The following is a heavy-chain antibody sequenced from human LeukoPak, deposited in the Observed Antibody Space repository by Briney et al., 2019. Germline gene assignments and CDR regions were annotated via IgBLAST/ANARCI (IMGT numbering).Heavy chain of an antibody. CDR2: INPNSGGT. D-gene: IGHD6-19*01. CDR3: ARLPEGIAVAGRRYMDV. J-gene: IGHJ6*03. CDR1: GYTFTGYY. Sequence: GASVKVSRKASGYTFTGYYMHWVRQAPGQGLEWMGRINPNSGGTNYAQKFQGRVTMTRDTSISTAYMELSRLRSDDTAVYYCARLPEGIAVAGRRYMDVWGKGTTVTVSS. V-gene: IGHV1-2*06.